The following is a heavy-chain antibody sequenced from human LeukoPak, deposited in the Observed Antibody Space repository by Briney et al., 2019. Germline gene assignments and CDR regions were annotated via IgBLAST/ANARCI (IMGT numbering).Heavy chain of an antibody. CDR1: GFTFSSYS. D-gene: IGHD3-22*01. CDR2: FSGSGGST. Sequence: GGSLRLSCAASGFTFSSYSMNWVRQAPGKGLEWVSTFSGSGGSTYYADSVKGRFTISRDNSKNTLYLQMNSLRAEDTAVYYCAKVNYYDSSGYYSPNVPSFDYWGQGTLDTVSS. J-gene: IGHJ4*02. V-gene: IGHV3-23*01. CDR3: AKVNYYDSSGYYSPNVPSFDY.